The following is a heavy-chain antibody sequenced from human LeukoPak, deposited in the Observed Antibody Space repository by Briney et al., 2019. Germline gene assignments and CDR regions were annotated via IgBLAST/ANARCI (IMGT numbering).Heavy chain of an antibody. CDR3: ARAWWGERHFDY. CDR2: ISSSGSTI. J-gene: IGHJ4*02. Sequence: GGSLRLSCAASGFTFSSYEMNWVRQAPGKGLEWVSYISSSGSTIYYADSIRGRFTISRDNAKNSLYLQMNSLRAEDTAVYYCARAWWGERHFDYWGQGTLVALPS. V-gene: IGHV3-48*03. D-gene: IGHD2-8*02. CDR1: GFTFSSYE.